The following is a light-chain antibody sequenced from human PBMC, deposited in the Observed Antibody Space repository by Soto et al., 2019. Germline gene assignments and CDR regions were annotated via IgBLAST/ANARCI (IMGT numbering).Light chain of an antibody. CDR2: GAS. Sequence: EIVLTQSPGTLSLSPGERATLSCRASQYVSSTYLAWYQQKPGQARRRLIYGASSRATGIPDRFSGIGSGTDYALNISRMETEDCAVYYCHQNTGAWTFGQGTKVEIK. CDR1: QYVSSTY. V-gene: IGKV3-20*01. J-gene: IGKJ1*01. CDR3: HQNTGAWT.